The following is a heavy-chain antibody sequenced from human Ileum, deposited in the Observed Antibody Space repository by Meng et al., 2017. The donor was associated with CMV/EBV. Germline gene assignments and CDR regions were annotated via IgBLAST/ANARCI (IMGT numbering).Heavy chain of an antibody. D-gene: IGHD3-16*01. CDR1: GFTFSTYS. CDR3: VRSAGGLDY. CDR2: ITGTSYYI. V-gene: IGHV3-21*01. Sequence: GGSLRLSCAASGFTFSTYSMNWVRQAPGKGLEWVSSITGTSYYIYYADSVKGRFAISRDNAKNSLYLQMNSLRAEDTAMYHCVRSAGGLDYWGQGTWVTVSS. J-gene: IGHJ4*02.